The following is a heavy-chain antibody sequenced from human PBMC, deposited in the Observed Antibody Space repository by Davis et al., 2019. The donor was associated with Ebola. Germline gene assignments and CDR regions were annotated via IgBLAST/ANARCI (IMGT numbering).Heavy chain of an antibody. D-gene: IGHD2-2*01. CDR1: GYTFTSYG. CDR3: ARGVCSSTSCYPIDP. Sequence: ASVKVSCKASGYTFTSYGISWVRQAPGQGLEWMGWISAYNGNTNYAQKLQGRVTMTTDTSTSTAYMELRSLRSDDTAVYYCARGVCSSTSCYPIDPWGQGTLVTVSS. V-gene: IGHV1-18*04. J-gene: IGHJ5*02. CDR2: ISAYNGNT.